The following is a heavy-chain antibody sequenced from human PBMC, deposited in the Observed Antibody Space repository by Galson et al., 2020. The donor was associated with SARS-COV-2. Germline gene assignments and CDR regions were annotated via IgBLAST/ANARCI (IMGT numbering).Heavy chain of an antibody. CDR2: ISHGGTT. Sequence: SETLSLTCAVYGGSFSGYYWSWIRQPPGKGLEWIGEISHGGTTNSKSSLKSQVTMSVDTSKNQFSLKLTSVTAADTAVYYCARGIYGSKNFDYWGQGALVTVSS. CDR3: ARGIYGSKNFDY. CDR1: GGSFSGYY. V-gene: IGHV4-34*01. J-gene: IGHJ4*02. D-gene: IGHD3-10*01.